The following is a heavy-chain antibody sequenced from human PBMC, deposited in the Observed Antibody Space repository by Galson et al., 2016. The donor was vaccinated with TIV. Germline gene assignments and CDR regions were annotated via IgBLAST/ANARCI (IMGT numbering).Heavy chain of an antibody. Sequence: SLRLSCAASGFAFSNYWMSWVRQAPGKGLEWVGLITNIASGGTTGYAASVKGRFTISRDDSESVAYLQMNSLKTEDTALYYCTRGSLEPWGQGTLVSVSS. CDR2: ITNIASGGTT. CDR1: GFAFSNYW. CDR3: TRGSLEP. V-gene: IGHV3-49*04. D-gene: IGHD1-1*01. J-gene: IGHJ5*02.